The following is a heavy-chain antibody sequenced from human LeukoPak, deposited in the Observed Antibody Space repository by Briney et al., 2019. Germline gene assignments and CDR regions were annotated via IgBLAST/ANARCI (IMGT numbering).Heavy chain of an antibody. D-gene: IGHD5-18*01. J-gene: IGHJ4*02. CDR2: MNPNSGNT. CDR1: GYTFTSYD. V-gene: IGHV1-8*03. CDR3: ARGKNRKIRGYSYGILYYFDY. Sequence: ASVKVSCKASGYTFTSYDINWVRQATGQGLEWMGWMNPNSGNTGYAQKFQGRVTITRNTSISTAYMELSSLRSEDTAVYYCARGKNRKIRGYSYGILYYFDYWGQGTLVTVSS.